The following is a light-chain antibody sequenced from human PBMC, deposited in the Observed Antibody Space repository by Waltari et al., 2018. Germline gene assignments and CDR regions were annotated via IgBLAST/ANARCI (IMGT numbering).Light chain of an antibody. CDR3: SSYTNRNTLI. Sequence: QSALTQPASVSGSPGQSITISCTGTSSDVGAYNHVSWYQQDPGKVPKLIIYDVSERPSGVSDRFSGSKSGNTASLTISGVQAEDETDYYCSSYTNRNTLIFGGGTKLTVL. J-gene: IGLJ2*01. V-gene: IGLV2-14*01. CDR1: SSDVGAYNH. CDR2: DVS.